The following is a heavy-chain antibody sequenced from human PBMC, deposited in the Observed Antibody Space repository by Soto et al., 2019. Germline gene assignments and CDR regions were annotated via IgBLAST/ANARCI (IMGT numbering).Heavy chain of an antibody. CDR1: GYSFTSYW. V-gene: IGHV5-10-1*01. CDR3: AILNIAAPSWRLDV. J-gene: IGHJ6*02. Sequence: PGESLKISCKGSGYSFTSYWIGWVRHMPGKGLEWMGRIDPSDSYTNYSPSFQGHVTISADKSISTAYLQWSSLKASDTAMYYCAILNIAAPSWRLDVWGQGTTVTVSS. CDR2: IDPSDSYT. D-gene: IGHD2-15*01.